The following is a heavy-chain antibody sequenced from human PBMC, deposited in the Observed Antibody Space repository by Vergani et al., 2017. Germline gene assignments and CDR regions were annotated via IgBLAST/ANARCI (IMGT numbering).Heavy chain of an antibody. V-gene: IGHV3-23*04. D-gene: IGHD4-23*01. CDR3: AKAYGGRTYFDY. CDR2: ISGSGGST. CDR1: GFTFSSYS. Sequence: EVQLVESGGGLVKPGGSLRLSCVASGFTFSSYSMNWVRQAPGKGLEWVSAISGSGGSTYYADSVKGRFTISRDNSKNTLYLQMNSLRAEDTAVYYCAKAYGGRTYFDYWGQGTLVTVSS. J-gene: IGHJ4*02.